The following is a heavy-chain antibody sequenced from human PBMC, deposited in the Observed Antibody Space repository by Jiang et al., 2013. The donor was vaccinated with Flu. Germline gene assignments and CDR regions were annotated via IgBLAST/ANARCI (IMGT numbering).Heavy chain of an antibody. Sequence: PGASVKVSCKASGYTFTSYAMNWVRQAPGQGLEWMGWINTNTGNPTYAQGFTGRFVFSLDTSVSTAYLQICSLKAEDTAVYYCARDRAYYYGSGSYFYYYYYGMDVWGKGTTVTVSS. CDR3: ARDRAYYYGSGSYFYYYYYGMDV. CDR2: INTNTGNP. V-gene: IGHV7-4-1*01. CDR1: GYTFTSYA. D-gene: IGHD3-10*01. J-gene: IGHJ6*04.